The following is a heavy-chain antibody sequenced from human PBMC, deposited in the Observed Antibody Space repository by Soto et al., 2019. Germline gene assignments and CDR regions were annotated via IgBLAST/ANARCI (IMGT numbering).Heavy chain of an antibody. J-gene: IGHJ3*02. CDR3: AKDVYDSSGYYYAPAFDI. D-gene: IGHD3-22*01. CDR1: GFTFSSYA. CDR2: ISGSGGST. V-gene: IGHV3-23*01. Sequence: PGGSLRLSCAASGFTFSSYAMSWVRQAPGKGLEWVSAISGSGGSTYYADSVKGRFTISRDNSKNTLYLQMNSLRAEDTAVYYCAKDVYDSSGYYYAPAFDIWGQGTMVTVSS.